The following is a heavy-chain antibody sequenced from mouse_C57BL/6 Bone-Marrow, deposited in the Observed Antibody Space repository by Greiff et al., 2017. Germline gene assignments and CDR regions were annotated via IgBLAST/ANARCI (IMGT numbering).Heavy chain of an antibody. CDR2: ISYDGSN. CDR1: GYSITSGYY. J-gene: IGHJ2*01. CDR3: ARENGYYVYYFDY. V-gene: IGHV3-6*01. Sequence: ESGPGLVKPSQSLSLTCSVTGYSITSGYYWNWIRQFPGNKLEWMGYISYDGSNNYNPSLKNRISITRDTSKNQFFLKLNSVTTEDTATYYCARENGYYVYYFDYWGQGTTLTVSS. D-gene: IGHD2-3*01.